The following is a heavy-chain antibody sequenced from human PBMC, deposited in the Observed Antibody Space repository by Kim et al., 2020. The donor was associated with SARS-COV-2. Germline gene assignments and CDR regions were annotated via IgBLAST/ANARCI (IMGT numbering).Heavy chain of an antibody. Sequence: GGSLRLSCAASGFTFSSYGMHWVRQAPGKGLEWVAVIWYDGSNKYYADSVKGRFTISRDNSKNTLYLQMNSLRAEDTAVYYCARDQIPEDIVVVVAASGMDVWGQGTTVTVSS. CDR1: GFTFSSYG. J-gene: IGHJ6*02. D-gene: IGHD2-15*01. V-gene: IGHV3-33*01. CDR2: IWYDGSNK. CDR3: ARDQIPEDIVVVVAASGMDV.